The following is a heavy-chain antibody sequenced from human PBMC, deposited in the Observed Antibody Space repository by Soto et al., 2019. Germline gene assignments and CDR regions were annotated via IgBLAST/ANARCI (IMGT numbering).Heavy chain of an antibody. CDR3: GKDVGDYVPYYYGVDV. CDR1: GFTFKTHA. D-gene: IGHD1-26*01. Sequence: QVQLVESGGGVVQPGTSLRLSCAASGFTFKTHAMHWVRQAPGKGLEWMAVIAYDGYEKFYADSVKGRFTISRDNSKNALYLQINTLRKEDTAVYYCGKDVGDYVPYYYGVDVWGQGTTVTVSS. CDR2: IAYDGYEK. J-gene: IGHJ6*02. V-gene: IGHV3-30*18.